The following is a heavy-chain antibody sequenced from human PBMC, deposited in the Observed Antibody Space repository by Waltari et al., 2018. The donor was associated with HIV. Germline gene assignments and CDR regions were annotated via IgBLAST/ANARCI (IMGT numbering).Heavy chain of an antibody. CDR2: IKQDGSEK. CDR1: GFTLSSFW. V-gene: IGHV3-7*01. Sequence: EVQLVESGGGLVQPGGSLRLSCAASGFTLSSFWMSSVRQAPGKGLEWVANIKQDGSEKYYVDSVKGRFTISRDNAKNSLYLQMNSLRAEDTAVYYCAVRSPARRLNWFDPWGQGTLVTVSS. J-gene: IGHJ5*02. CDR3: AVRSPARRLNWFDP. D-gene: IGHD5-12*01.